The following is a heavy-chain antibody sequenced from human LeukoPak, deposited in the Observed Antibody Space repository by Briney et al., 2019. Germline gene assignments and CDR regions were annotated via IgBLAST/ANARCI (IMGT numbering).Heavy chain of an antibody. V-gene: IGHV3-33*01. D-gene: IGHD6-25*01. CDR1: GFSFSAYG. Sequence: GRSLRLSCAASGFSFSAYGVHWVRQAPGKGLEWVAVIWYDGSSKDYADSVKGRFTFSRDNSKNTLYLQMNSLTVEDTAVYYCARSQSSGLIDYWGQGTLVTVSS. J-gene: IGHJ4*02. CDR2: IWYDGSSK. CDR3: ARSQSSGLIDY.